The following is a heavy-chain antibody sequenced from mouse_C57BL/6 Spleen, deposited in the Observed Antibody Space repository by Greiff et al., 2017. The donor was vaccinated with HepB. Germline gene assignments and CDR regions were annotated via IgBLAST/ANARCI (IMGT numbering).Heavy chain of an antibody. CDR3: ATGYGNSFAY. CDR1: GYTFTSYW. D-gene: IGHD2-1*01. V-gene: IGHV1-52*01. CDR2: IDPSDSET. J-gene: IGHJ3*01. Sequence: QVQLQQSGAELVRPGSSVKLSCKASGYTFTSYWMHWVKQRPIQGLEWIGNIDPSDSETHYNQKFKDKATLTVDKSSSTAYMQLSSLTSEDSAVYYGATGYGNSFAYWGQGTLVTVSA.